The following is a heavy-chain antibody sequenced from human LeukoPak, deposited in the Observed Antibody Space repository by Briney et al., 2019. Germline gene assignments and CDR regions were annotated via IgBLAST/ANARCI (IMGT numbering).Heavy chain of an antibody. J-gene: IGHJ6*02. CDR2: MYYSGNT. CDR3: ARQSRITMIRGPYGMDV. Sequence: KPSETLSLTCTVSGVSISNYYWSWIRQSPGKGLEWIGYMYYSGNTNYNPSLKSRVTISVDTSKNQFSLKLSSVTAADTAVYYCARQSRITMIRGPYGMDVWGQGTTVTVSS. V-gene: IGHV4-59*08. CDR1: GVSISNYY. D-gene: IGHD3-10*01.